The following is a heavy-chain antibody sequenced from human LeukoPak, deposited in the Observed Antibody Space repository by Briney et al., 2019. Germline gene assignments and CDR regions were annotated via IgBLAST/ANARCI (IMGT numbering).Heavy chain of an antibody. CDR3: ARGRKGGSAL. CDR2: IYHSGSS. Sequence: SETLSLTCIVSGYSISSGYYWGWIRQPPGKGLEWIGSIYHSGSSLYNPSLKSRVTISVDRANNQFSLKLSSVTAADTAFYYCARGRKGGSALWGQGTLVTVSS. D-gene: IGHD3-10*01. V-gene: IGHV4-38-2*02. J-gene: IGHJ4*02. CDR1: GYSISSGYY.